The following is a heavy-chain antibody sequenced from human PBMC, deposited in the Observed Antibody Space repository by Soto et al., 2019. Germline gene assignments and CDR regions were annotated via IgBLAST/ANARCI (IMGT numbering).Heavy chain of an antibody. CDR2: IDPSDSYA. CDR3: ARHKAFYYDSSGA. J-gene: IGHJ5*02. Sequence: GESLKISCKGSGYSFTSYWISWVRQMPAKGLEWMWRIDPSDSYANYSPSFQGHVTFSADESISTAYLQWSSLRASDTAMYYCARHKAFYYDSSGAWGQGTLVTVSS. D-gene: IGHD3-22*01. V-gene: IGHV5-10-1*01. CDR1: GYSFTSYW.